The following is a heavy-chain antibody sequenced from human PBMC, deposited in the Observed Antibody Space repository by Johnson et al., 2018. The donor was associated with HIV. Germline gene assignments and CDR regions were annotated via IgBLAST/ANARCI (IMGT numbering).Heavy chain of an antibody. CDR3: AREPFPRFYAFDI. CDR2: ISYDGSNQ. J-gene: IGHJ3*02. CDR1: GFTFSSYA. Sequence: QMLLVESGGGLVQPGRSLRLSCAASGFTFSSYAMHWVRQAPGKGLEWVAVISYDGSNQYYADYVKVRFTISRDNSENTVYLQMTSLRAEDTAVYYCAREPFPRFYAFDICGQGTMVTVST. V-gene: IGHV3-30*14.